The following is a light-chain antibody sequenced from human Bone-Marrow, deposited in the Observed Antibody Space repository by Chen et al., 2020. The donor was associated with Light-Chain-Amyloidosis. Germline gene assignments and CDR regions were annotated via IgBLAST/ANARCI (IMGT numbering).Light chain of an antibody. CDR1: DLPTKY. CDR2: RDT. J-gene: IGLJ2*01. CDR3: QSADSSGTYEVI. V-gene: IGLV3-25*03. Sequence: SYDLTQPPSVSVSPGQPARITCSGDDLPTKYAYWYQQKPGQAPVLGIHRDTERPSGISERFSGSSSGKTATLTISGVQAEDEADYHCQSADSSGTYEVIVGGGTKLTVL.